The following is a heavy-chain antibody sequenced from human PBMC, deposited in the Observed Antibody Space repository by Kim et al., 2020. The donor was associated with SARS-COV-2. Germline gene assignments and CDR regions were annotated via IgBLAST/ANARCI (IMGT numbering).Heavy chain of an antibody. J-gene: IGHJ5*02. V-gene: IGHV1-3*01. CDR3: ARERIAVAGRERFDP. D-gene: IGHD6-19*01. Sequence: QKFQGRVTITRDPTASTAYMELSSLRSEDTAVYYCARERIAVAGRERFDPWGQGTLVTVSS.